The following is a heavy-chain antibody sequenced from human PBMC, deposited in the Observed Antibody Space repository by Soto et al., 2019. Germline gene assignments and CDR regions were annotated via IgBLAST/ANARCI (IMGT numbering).Heavy chain of an antibody. D-gene: IGHD6-25*01. CDR2: INSDGSST. V-gene: IGHV3-74*01. CDR3: ASELQRDDAFDI. CDR1: GFTFSSYW. J-gene: IGHJ3*02. Sequence: GGSLRLSCAASGFTFSSYWMHWVRQAPGKGLVWVSRINSDGSSTSYADSVKGRFTISRDNAKNTLYLQMNSLRAEDTAVYYCASELQRDDAFDIWGQGTMVTVSS.